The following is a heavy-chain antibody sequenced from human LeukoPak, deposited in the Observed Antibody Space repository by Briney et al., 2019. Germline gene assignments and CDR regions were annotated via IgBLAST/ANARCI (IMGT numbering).Heavy chain of an antibody. D-gene: IGHD3-10*01. CDR2: ITSKPDGGTP. J-gene: IGHJ4*02. Sequence: GGSLRLSCAASGFTFSNAWVSWVRQAPGKGLEWVGRITSKPDGGTPDYAAPVKGRFTISRDDARNTLYLQMNSLTTDDTAVYYCTTDSYKDASDYWGQGTLVTVSS. V-gene: IGHV3-15*01. CDR1: GFTFSNAW. CDR3: TTDSYKDASDY.